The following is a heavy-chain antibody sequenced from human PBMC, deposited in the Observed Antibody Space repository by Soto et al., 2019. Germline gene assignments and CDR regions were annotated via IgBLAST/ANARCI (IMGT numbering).Heavy chain of an antibody. CDR2: ISYDGSNK. CDR3: ARAMSEQPPDYYYYGMDV. CDR1: GFTFSSYA. Sequence: GGSLRLSCAASGFTFSSYAMHWVRQAPGKGLEWVAVISYDGSNKYYADSVKGRFTISRDNSKNTLYLQMNSLRAEDTAVYYCARAMSEQPPDYYYYGMDVWGQGTTVTVSS. J-gene: IGHJ6*02. V-gene: IGHV3-30-3*01.